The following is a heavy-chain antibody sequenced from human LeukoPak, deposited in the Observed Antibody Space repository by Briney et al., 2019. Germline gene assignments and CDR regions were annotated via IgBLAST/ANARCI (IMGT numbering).Heavy chain of an antibody. CDR1: GFTFSGSA. J-gene: IGHJ6*02. CDR3: TRQLPGIAVAGHYYYYGMDV. CDR2: IRSKANSYAT. V-gene: IGHV3-73*01. D-gene: IGHD6-19*01. Sequence: GGSLRPSCAASGFTFSGSAMHWVRQASGKGLEWVGRIRSKANSYATAYAASVKGRFTISRDDSKNTAYLQMNSLKTEDTAVYYCTRQLPGIAVAGHYYYYGMDVWGQGTTVTVSS.